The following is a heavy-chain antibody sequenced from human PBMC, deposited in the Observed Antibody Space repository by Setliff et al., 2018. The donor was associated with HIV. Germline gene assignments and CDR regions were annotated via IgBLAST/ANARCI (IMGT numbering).Heavy chain of an antibody. J-gene: IGHJ4*02. CDR1: GGSISSYY. V-gene: IGHV4-59*12. Sequence: PSETLSLTCSVSGGSISSYYWSWIRQPPGKGLEWIGDIYYSGMTNYNPSLRGRVIMSLDTSKTQSSLKLSSVTATDTAVYYCARATASPGSTPDWGQGILVTVSS. CDR3: ARATASPGSTPD. CDR2: IYYSGMT.